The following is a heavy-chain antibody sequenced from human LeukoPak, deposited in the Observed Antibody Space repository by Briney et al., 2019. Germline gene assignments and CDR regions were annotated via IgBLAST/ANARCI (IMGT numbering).Heavy chain of an antibody. CDR3: ARVNYDYVWGSYRRFFDY. D-gene: IGHD3-16*02. J-gene: IGHJ4*02. CDR1: GYSISSGYY. Sequence: SETLSLTCTVSGYSISSGYYWGWIRQPPGKGLEWIGSIYHSGSTHYNPSLKSRVTISVDTSKNQFFLKLSSVTAADTAVYYCARVNYDYVWGSYRRFFDYWGQGTLVTVSS. CDR2: IYHSGST. V-gene: IGHV4-38-2*02.